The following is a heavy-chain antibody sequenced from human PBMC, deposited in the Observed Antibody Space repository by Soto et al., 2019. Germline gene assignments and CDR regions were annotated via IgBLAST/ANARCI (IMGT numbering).Heavy chain of an antibody. J-gene: IGHJ4*02. V-gene: IGHV3-48*01. CDR1: GFTFSSYS. D-gene: IGHD2-2*01. CDR2: ISSSSSTI. CDR3: ARDDGLRYCSSTSCYLFDY. Sequence: EVQLVESGGGLVQPGGSLRLSCAASGFTFSSYSMNWVRQAPGKGLEWVSYISSSSSTIYYADSVKGRFTISRDNAKNSLYLQMNSLRAEDTAVYYCARDDGLRYCSSTSCYLFDYWGQGILVTVSS.